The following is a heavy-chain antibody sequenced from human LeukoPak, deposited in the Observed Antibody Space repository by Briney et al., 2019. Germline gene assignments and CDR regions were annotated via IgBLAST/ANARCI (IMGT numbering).Heavy chain of an antibody. CDR1: GGSISSGDYY. D-gene: IGHD2-2*01. V-gene: IGHV4-30-4*08. CDR2: IYYSGST. Sequence: SETLSLTCTVSGGSISSGDYYWSWIRQPPGKGLEWIGCIYYSGSTYYNPSLKSRVTISVDTSKNQFSLKLSSVTAADTAVYYCARSGGGSSTRINWSDPWGQGTLVTVSP. CDR3: ARSGGGSSTRINWSDP. J-gene: IGHJ5*02.